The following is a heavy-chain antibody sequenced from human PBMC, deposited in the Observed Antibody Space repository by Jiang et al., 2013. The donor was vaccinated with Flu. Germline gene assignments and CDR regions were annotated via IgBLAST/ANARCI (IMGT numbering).Heavy chain of an antibody. CDR3: SHSVRLDY. CDR2: IYWDDDK. Sequence: KPTQTLTLTCSVSGFSLTTTAVAVNWIRQAPGKALEWLALIYWDDDKRYSPSLKNRLTITKDTSKNQVVLTMTNMDPADTATYFCSHSVRLDYWGQGTPGHRLL. CDR1: GFSLTTTAVA. J-gene: IGHJ4*02. D-gene: IGHD3-10*01. V-gene: IGHV2-5*02.